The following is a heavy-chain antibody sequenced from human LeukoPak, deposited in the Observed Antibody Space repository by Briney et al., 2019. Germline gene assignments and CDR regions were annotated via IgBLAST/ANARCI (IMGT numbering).Heavy chain of an antibody. CDR3: ARDHNYAFDN. CDR2: IGIDSGNT. Sequence: GGSLRLSCTASGFPFIEYSMNWVRQAPGKGLEWISYIGIDSGNTKYADSVRGRFTISTDKAKNSLYLQMNSLRVEDTAVYYCARDHNYAFDNWGQGTLVPVAS. D-gene: IGHD1-1*01. V-gene: IGHV3-48*01. J-gene: IGHJ4*02. CDR1: GFPFIEYS.